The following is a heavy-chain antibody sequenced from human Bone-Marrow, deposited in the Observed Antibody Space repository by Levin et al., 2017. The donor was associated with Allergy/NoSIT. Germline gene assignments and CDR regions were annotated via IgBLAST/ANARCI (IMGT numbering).Heavy chain of an antibody. CDR3: ARATINEGGNYDF. J-gene: IGHJ4*02. D-gene: IGHD3-3*01. CDR1: GGSLRAHY. CDR2: IRSDGGA. V-gene: IGHV4-34*01. Sequence: SQTLSLTCAVSGGSLRAHYWGWIRQAPGKGLEWIGEIRSDGGASYNWSLQSRVSMSVDTSKKQLSLTLTSVTAADTAFYFCARATINEGGNYDFWGQGTLVTVSS.